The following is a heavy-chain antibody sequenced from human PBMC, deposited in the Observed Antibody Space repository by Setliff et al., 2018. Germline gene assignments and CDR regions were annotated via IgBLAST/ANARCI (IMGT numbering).Heavy chain of an antibody. J-gene: IGHJ4*02. D-gene: IGHD6-19*01. CDR3: ARFDYSDSSGWYPTFPFDY. CDR2: INPDSGDT. Sequence: ASVKVSCKASGNRFTDYNLHWVRQAPGQGLEWMGWINPDSGDTHSAQKFQGRVTMTRDTSISTTYMELSRLRFDDTAVYYCARFDYSDSSGWYPTFPFDYWGQGTLVTVSS. V-gene: IGHV1-2*02. CDR1: GNRFTDYN.